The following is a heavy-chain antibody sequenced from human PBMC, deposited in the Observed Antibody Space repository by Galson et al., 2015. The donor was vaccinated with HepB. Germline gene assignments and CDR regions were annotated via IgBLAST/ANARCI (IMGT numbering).Heavy chain of an antibody. CDR1: GFTFSNYA. CDR2: ISFDGSNK. D-gene: IGHD3-10*01. V-gene: IGHV3-30*04. Sequence: SLRLSCAPSGFTFSNYALHWVRQAPGKGLEWVAVISFDGSNKYYSDSVKGRFTISRDNSKNTLYLQMNSLTAEETAVYFCARSDPFGSGSYFDYWGQGTLVTVSS. J-gene: IGHJ4*02. CDR3: ARSDPFGSGSYFDY.